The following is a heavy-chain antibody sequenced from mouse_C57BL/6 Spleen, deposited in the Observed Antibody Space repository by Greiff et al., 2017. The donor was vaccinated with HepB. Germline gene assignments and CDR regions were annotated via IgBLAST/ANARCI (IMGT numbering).Heavy chain of an antibody. V-gene: IGHV5-4*03. CDR1: GFTFSSYA. Sequence: EVKVVESGGGLVKPGGSLKLSCAASGFTFSSYAMSWVRQTPEKRLEWVATISDGGSYTYYPDNVKGRFTISRDNAKNNLYLQMSHLKSEDTAMYYCARAGDSPFAYWGQGTLVTVSA. CDR2: ISDGGSYT. J-gene: IGHJ3*01. CDR3: ARAGDSPFAY.